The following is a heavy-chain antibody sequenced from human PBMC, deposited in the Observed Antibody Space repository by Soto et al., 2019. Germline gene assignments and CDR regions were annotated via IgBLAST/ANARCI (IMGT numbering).Heavy chain of an antibody. Sequence: ASVKVSCKASGYTFTSYAMHWVRQAPGKGLEWMGGFDPEDGETIYAQKFQGRVTMTEDTSTDTAYMELSSLRSEDTAVYYCATGSYNWNDGGFDYWGQGTLVTVSS. J-gene: IGHJ4*02. D-gene: IGHD1-1*01. CDR2: FDPEDGET. CDR3: ATGSYNWNDGGFDY. CDR1: GYTFTSYA. V-gene: IGHV1-24*01.